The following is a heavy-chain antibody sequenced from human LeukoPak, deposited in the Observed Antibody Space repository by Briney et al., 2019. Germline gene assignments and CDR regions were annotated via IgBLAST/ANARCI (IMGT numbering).Heavy chain of an antibody. Sequence: SETLSLTCTVSGDSITSGSYSWGWIRQPPGKRLEWIANIFYTGSTYYTPSLKSRVTISADTSNNQFSLRLTSVTAADTAVYYCARTTSTVPTFWQLWGQGTLVTVSS. CDR2: IFYTGST. CDR3: ARTTSTVPTFWQL. D-gene: IGHD4-17*01. CDR1: GDSITSGSYS. V-gene: IGHV4-39*01. J-gene: IGHJ4*02.